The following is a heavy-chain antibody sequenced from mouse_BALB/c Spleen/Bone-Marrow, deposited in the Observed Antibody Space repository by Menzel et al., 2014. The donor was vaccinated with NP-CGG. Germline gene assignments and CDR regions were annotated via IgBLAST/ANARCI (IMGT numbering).Heavy chain of an antibody. J-gene: IGHJ2*01. CDR1: GFTFSNYG. V-gene: IGHV5-6*02. Sequence: EVKVVDSGRDLVEPGGSLKLSCAASGFTFSNYGMSWVRQTPDKRLEWVATINSGGRYAFYPDSVKGRFTISRDNAKNTLYLQMSSLKSEDTAMYYCARRPDYDYFDYWGQGTTLTVSS. CDR3: ARRPDYDYFDY. D-gene: IGHD2-4*01. CDR2: INSGGRYA.